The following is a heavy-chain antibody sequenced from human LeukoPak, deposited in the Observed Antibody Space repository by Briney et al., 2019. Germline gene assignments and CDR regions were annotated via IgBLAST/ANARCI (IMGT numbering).Heavy chain of an antibody. Sequence: GGSLRLSCAASGFPFSSFAMSWVRLAPGQGLEWVSTISSSGSGTYYADSVKGRFTISRDNAKNSLYLQMNSLRAEDTAVYYCARANMEWLLHYYYYMDVWGKGTTVTVSS. CDR2: ISSSGSGT. J-gene: IGHJ6*03. V-gene: IGHV3-21*01. D-gene: IGHD3-3*01. CDR1: GFPFSSFA. CDR3: ARANMEWLLHYYYYMDV.